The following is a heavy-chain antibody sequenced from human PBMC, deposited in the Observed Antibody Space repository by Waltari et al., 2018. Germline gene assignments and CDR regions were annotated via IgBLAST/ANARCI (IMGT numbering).Heavy chain of an antibody. V-gene: IGHV3-7*01. D-gene: IGHD2-8*02. Sequence: EELLVESGGDLVHLGGSLRLPCAVSGFTLTDCWMSWVRQAPGEGLEWVANIKHDGSETNYVDSVKGRFTISRDNAKKSVYLQMNSLRADDTAIYFCARYEGHCIGDFCYFPDAFDTWGQGTMVTVSS. CDR1: GFTLTDCW. J-gene: IGHJ3*02. CDR3: ARYEGHCIGDFCYFPDAFDT. CDR2: IKHDGSET.